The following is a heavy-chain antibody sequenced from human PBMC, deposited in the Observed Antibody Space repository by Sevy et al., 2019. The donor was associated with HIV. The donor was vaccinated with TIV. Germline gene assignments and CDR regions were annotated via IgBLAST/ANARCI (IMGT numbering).Heavy chain of an antibody. CDR1: GFSLSTTGMC. V-gene: IGHV2-70*11. J-gene: IGHJ4*02. D-gene: IGHD2-21*02. Sequence: SGPTLVKPTQTLTLTCTFSGFSLSTTGMCVNWIRQPPGEALEWLARLDWDDDKYYSTSLKTRLTISKDTSKNQVVLTMTNMGPVDTATYYCARVRKRGDHTQGFFEDWGQGTQVTVSS. CDR2: LDWDDDK. CDR3: ARVRKRGDHTQGFFED.